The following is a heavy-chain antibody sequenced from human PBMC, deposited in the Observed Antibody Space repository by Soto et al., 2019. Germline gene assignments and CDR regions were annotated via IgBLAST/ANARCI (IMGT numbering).Heavy chain of an antibody. D-gene: IGHD2-21*01. CDR3: AKEADIVVVPSALEA. Sequence: GGSLRLSCAASGFTFSSYPMSWVRQAPGKGLEWVSGIGGSGDRTYYAESVKGRFTISRDNSKDTLYLQMNSLRVEDTAVYYCAKEADIVVVPSALEAWGQGTLVTVSS. CDR1: GFTFSSYP. V-gene: IGHV3-23*01. CDR2: IGGSGDRT. J-gene: IGHJ5*02.